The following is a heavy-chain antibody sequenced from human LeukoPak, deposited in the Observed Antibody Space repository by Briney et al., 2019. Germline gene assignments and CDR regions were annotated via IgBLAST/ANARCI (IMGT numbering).Heavy chain of an antibody. CDR1: GFTFDDYA. CDR2: ISWNSGSI. V-gene: IGHV3-9*01. D-gene: IGHD3-16*01. J-gene: IGHJ3*02. CDR3: AKLGSPKNDAFDI. Sequence: GRSLRLSCAASGFTFDDYAMRWVRQAPGKGLEWVSGISWNSGSIGYADSVKGRFTISRDNAKNSLYLQMNSLRAEDTALYYCAKLGSPKNDAFDIWGQGTMVTVSS.